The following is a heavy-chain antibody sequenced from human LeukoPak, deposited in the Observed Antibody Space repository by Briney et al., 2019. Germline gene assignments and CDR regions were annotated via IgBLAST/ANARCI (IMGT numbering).Heavy chain of an antibody. D-gene: IGHD3-10*01. CDR1: GFTFSSYS. CDR3: ARDPIPYGSGSYPFDY. J-gene: IGHJ4*02. CDR2: ISSSSSSTI. Sequence: GGSLRLSCAASGFTFSSYSMTWVRQAPGKGLEWVSYISSSSSSTIYYADSVKGRFTISRDNAKNSLYLQMNSLRDEDTAVYYCARDPIPYGSGSYPFDYWGQGTLVTVSS. V-gene: IGHV3-48*02.